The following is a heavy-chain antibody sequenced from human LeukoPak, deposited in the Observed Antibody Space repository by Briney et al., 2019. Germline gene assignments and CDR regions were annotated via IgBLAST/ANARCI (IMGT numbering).Heavy chain of an antibody. Sequence: AETLSLTCTVSGGSISSYYWSWIRQPAGKELEWMGRIYTSGSTNDNPSLKSRVTMSVDTYKHQFSLKLSSVTAADTAVYYCARDLNWYSGYLFDYWGQGTLVTVSS. CDR1: GGSISSYY. J-gene: IGHJ4*02. D-gene: IGHD1-26*01. V-gene: IGHV4-4*07. CDR2: IYTSGST. CDR3: ARDLNWYSGYLFDY.